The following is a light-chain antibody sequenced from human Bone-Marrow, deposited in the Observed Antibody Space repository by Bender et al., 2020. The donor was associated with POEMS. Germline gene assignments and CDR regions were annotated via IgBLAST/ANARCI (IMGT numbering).Light chain of an antibody. CDR2: DVT. J-gene: IGLJ3*02. V-gene: IGLV2-14*03. CDR3: SSYTPNNWV. CDR1: SDDIGGYNY. Sequence: QSALTQPASVSGSPGQSITISCTGTSDDIGGYNYVSWYQQHPGKAPKLIVYDVTNRPSGVSNRFSGSKSGNSASLTISGLQTEDEADYFCSSYTPNNWVFGGGTKLTVL.